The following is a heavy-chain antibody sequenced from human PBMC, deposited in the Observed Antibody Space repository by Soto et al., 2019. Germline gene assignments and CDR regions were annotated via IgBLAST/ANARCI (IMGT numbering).Heavy chain of an antibody. Sequence: EVQLLESGGGLVQPGGSLRHSCAASGFTFSSYAMSWVRQAPGKGLEWVSAISGSGGSTYYADSLKGGFTISRDNSKNTLYLQMNSLRAEDTAVYYCAKDPSSGWYRGGWGQGTLVTVSS. V-gene: IGHV3-23*01. CDR2: ISGSGGST. D-gene: IGHD6-19*01. J-gene: IGHJ4*02. CDR3: AKDPSSGWYRGG. CDR1: GFTFSSYA.